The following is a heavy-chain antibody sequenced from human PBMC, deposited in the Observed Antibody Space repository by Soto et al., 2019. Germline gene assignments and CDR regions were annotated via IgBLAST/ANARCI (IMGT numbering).Heavy chain of an antibody. V-gene: IGHV4-4*02. J-gene: IGHJ2*01. CDR3: VRKDYSDWFFDL. D-gene: IGHD4-4*01. Sequence: QVQLQESGPGLVKPAGTLSLTCAVSGASISSSHWWSWVRQPPGKGLEWIGEIFHSGSTYYNPSHKSRVAISLDKCKNQFSLKLMSVTAADTAVYDCVRKDYSDWFFDLWGRGTLGTVSS. CDR2: IFHSGST. CDR1: GASISSSHW.